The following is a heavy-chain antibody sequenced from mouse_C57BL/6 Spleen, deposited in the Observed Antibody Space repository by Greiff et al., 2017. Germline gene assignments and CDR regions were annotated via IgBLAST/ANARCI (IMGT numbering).Heavy chain of an antibody. D-gene: IGHD2-14*01. CDR2: IDPSDSYT. V-gene: IGHV1-59*01. CDR3: AREVSRDPPWFAY. J-gene: IGHJ3*01. CDR1: GYTFTSYW. Sequence: QVQLQQPGAELVRPGTSVKLSCKASGYTFTSYWMHWVKQRPGQGLEWIGVIDPSDSYTNYNQKFKGKATLTVDTSSSPAYMQLSSLTSEDSAVYYCAREVSRDPPWFAYWGQGTLVTVSA.